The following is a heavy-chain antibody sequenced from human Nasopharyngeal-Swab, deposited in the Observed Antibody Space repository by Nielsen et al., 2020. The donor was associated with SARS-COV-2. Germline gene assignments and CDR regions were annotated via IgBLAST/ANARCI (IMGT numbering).Heavy chain of an antibody. D-gene: IGHD5-18*01. CDR2: INHSGST. J-gene: IGHJ3*02. V-gene: IGHV4-34*01. CDR1: GGSFSGYY. CDR3: AGLRYSYGYNAFDI. Sequence: SETLSLTCAVYGGSFSGYYWSWIRQPPGKGLEWIGEINHSGSTNYNPSLKSRVTISVDTSKNQFSLKLSSVTAADTAVYYCAGLRYSYGYNAFDIWGKGTMVTVSS.